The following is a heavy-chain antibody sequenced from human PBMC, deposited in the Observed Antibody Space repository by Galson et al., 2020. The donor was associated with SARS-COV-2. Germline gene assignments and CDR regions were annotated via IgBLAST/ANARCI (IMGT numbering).Heavy chain of an antibody. J-gene: IGHJ4*02. CDR3: AGDKWTYDNTGFSDD. D-gene: IGHD3-22*01. Sequence: GESLKISCAASGFTFSSYTITWVRQAPGKGLEWVSSITAGGSYIYYADPVRGLFTISRDNPKKSLYLQINNLRDEDTGIYFCAGDKWTYDNTGFSDDWGQGTLVAVSS. CDR1: GFTFSSYT. V-gene: IGHV3-21*01. CDR2: ITAGGSYI.